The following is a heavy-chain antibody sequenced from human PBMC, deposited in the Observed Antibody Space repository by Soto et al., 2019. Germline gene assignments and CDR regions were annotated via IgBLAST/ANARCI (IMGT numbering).Heavy chain of an antibody. CDR2: INPNSGGT. CDR1: GYTFTGYY. CDR3: ARDYSYDILTGYHPSLAY. Sequence: ASVKVSCKASGYTFTGYYMHWVRQAPGQGLEWMGWINPNSGGTNYAQKFRGWVTMTRDTSISTAYMELSRLRSDDTAVYYFARDYSYDILTGYHPSLAYWGQGTLVTVSS. D-gene: IGHD3-9*01. V-gene: IGHV1-2*04. J-gene: IGHJ4*02.